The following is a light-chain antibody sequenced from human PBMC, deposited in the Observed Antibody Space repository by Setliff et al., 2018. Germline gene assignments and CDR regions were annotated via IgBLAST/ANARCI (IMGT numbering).Light chain of an antibody. CDR1: SGYSNYK. J-gene: IGLJ1*01. Sequence: QLVLTQPPSASASLGASVTLTCTLSSGYSNYKVDWYQQRPGKGPRFVMRVGTGGIVGSKGDGIPDRFSVLGSGLNRYLTIKNIQEEDESDYHCGADHGSGSNFVYVFGTGTKGTVL. CDR3: GADHGSGSNFVYV. V-gene: IGLV9-49*01. CDR2: VGTGGIVG.